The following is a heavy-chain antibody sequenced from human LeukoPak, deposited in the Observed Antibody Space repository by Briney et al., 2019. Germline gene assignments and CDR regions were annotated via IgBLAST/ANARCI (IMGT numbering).Heavy chain of an antibody. J-gene: IGHJ4*02. CDR3: AKDGSEYYDFWSGYYKPPSPPHDY. Sequence: PGGSLRLSCAASGFTFSSYAMSWVRQAPGKGLEWVSAISGSGGSTYYADSVKGRFTISRDNSKNTLYLQMNSLRAEDTAVYYCAKDGSEYYDFWSGYYKPPSPPHDYWGQGTLVTVSS. D-gene: IGHD3-3*01. CDR2: ISGSGGST. V-gene: IGHV3-23*01. CDR1: GFTFSSYA.